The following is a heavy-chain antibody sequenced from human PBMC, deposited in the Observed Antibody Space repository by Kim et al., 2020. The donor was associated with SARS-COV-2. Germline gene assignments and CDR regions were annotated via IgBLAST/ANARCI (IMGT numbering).Heavy chain of an antibody. CDR2: INEDGTVT. CDR3: AAAFDY. D-gene: IGHD6-13*01. J-gene: IGHJ4*02. Sequence: GGSLRLSCAASGFTFNTWMNWVRQAPAKGLEWVANINEDGTVTYYVDSVKGRFTISRDNAKSALDLQIDSVRAEDTAVYYCAAAFDYWGQGTLVTVSS. V-gene: IGHV3-7*01. CDR1: GFTFNTW.